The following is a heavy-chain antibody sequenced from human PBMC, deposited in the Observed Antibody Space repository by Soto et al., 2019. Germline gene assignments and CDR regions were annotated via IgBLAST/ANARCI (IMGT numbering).Heavy chain of an antibody. V-gene: IGHV1-69*08. D-gene: IGHD3-22*01. CDR3: AREDSSMRGTVQN. CDR1: GGTFSSYT. Sequence: QVQLVQSGAEVKKPGSSVKVSCKASGGTFSSYTISWVRQAPGQGLEWMGRIIPILGIANYAQKFQGRVTITADKSTSTAYMELSSLRSEDTAVYYCAREDSSMRGTVQNWGQGTLVTVSS. CDR2: IIPILGIA. J-gene: IGHJ1*01.